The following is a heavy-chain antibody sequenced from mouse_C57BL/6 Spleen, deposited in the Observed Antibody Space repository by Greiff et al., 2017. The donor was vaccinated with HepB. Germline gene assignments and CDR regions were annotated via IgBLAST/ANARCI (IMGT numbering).Heavy chain of an antibody. CDR1: GFTFSSYT. CDR3: ARQLPYYFDY. D-gene: IGHD5-5*01. Sequence: EVKLVESGGGLVKPGGSLKLSCAASGFTFSSYTMSWVRQTPEKRLEWVATISGGGGNTYYPDSVKGRFTISRDNAKNTLYLQMSSLRSEDTALYYCARQLPYYFDYWGQGTTLTVSS. CDR2: ISGGGGNT. J-gene: IGHJ2*01. V-gene: IGHV5-9*01.